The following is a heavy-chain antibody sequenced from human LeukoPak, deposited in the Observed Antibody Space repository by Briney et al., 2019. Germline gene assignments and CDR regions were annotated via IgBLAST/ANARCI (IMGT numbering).Heavy chain of an antibody. CDR3: ARAMHS. CDR1: GFTLSDYC. Sequence: PGGSLRLSCAASGFTLSDYCMTWGREAPGKGLECVANIKQDGSEKYYVDSVKGRFTISRDNATNSLYLQMNSLRAEDTAVYYCARAMHSWGQGTLVTVSS. J-gene: IGHJ4*02. V-gene: IGHV3-7*03. CDR2: IKQDGSEK.